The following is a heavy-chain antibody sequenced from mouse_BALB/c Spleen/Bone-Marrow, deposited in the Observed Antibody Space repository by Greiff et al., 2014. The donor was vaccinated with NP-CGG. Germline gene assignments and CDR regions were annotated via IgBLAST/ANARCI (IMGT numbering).Heavy chain of an antibody. D-gene: IGHD1-1*01. CDR2: IWGDGSI. V-gene: IGHV2-3*01. CDR1: GFSLTSYG. J-gene: IGHJ4*01. CDR3: AKVNRYGYAMDY. Sequence: VQGVESGPGLVAPAQSLSITCAVSGFSLTSYGVSRVRQPPGKGLEWLGVIWGDGSINYNSALISRLSIIKDNSKSQVFLKLNSVQTDDTATYYCAKVNRYGYAMDYWGQGTSVTVSS.